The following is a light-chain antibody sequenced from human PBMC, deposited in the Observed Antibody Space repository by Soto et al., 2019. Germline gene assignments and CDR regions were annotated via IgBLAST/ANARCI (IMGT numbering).Light chain of an antibody. Sequence: AIRMTQSPSSLSASTGDRVTITSRASQGISSYLAWYQQKPGKAPKLLIYAASTLQSGVPSRFSGSGSGTDFNLTISCLQSEDFATYYCQQYYSYPRTFGQGTKVEIK. V-gene: IGKV1-8*01. CDR2: AAS. CDR3: QQYYSYPRT. CDR1: QGISSY. J-gene: IGKJ1*01.